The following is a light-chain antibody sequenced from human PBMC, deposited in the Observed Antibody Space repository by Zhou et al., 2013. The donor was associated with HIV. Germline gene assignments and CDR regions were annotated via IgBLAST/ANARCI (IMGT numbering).Light chain of an antibody. CDR1: QSISSW. V-gene: IGKV1-5*03. CDR3: QQYHTSWT. J-gene: IGKJ1*01. Sequence: IQMTQSPSTLSASVGDRVTITCRASQSISSWVAWYQQKPGKVPKLLIYKASSLESGVPSRFSGSGSGTDFTLTISSLQPDDFATYFCQQYHTSWTFGQGTTVEVK. CDR2: KAS.